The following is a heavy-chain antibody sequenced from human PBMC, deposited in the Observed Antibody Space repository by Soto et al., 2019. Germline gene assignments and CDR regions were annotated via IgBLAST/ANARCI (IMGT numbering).Heavy chain of an antibody. CDR3: ARVPSSYDSSGYYSFGWYFDL. V-gene: IGHV1-69*12. CDR2: IIPILGTA. D-gene: IGHD3-22*01. CDR1: GGTFSSYA. J-gene: IGHJ2*01. Sequence: QVQLVQSGAEVKKPGSSVKVSCKASGGTFSSYAISWVRQAPGQGLEWMGGIIPILGTANYAQKFQGRVTITADESTSTADVELSSLRSEDTAVYYCARVPSSYDSSGYYSFGWYFDLWGRGTLVTVSS.